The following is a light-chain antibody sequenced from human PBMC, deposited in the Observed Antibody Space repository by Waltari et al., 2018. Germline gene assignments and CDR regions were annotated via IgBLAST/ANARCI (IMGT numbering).Light chain of an antibody. V-gene: IGLV1-47*01. Sequence: QSVLTQPPSASGTPGQRVTISCSGISPNIGNTYVFWYQQLPGTAPKLLIYRNDQRPSGVPDRFSGSKSVTSASLAIGGLRSEDEADYHCAAWDNSLSGWVFGEGTKLTVL. CDR1: SPNIGNTY. CDR3: AAWDNSLSGWV. J-gene: IGLJ3*02. CDR2: RND.